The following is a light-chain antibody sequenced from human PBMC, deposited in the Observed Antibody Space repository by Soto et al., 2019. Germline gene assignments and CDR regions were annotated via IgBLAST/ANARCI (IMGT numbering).Light chain of an antibody. V-gene: IGLV1-40*01. CDR2: GNT. J-gene: IGLJ1*01. CDR3: QSYDDSLSVHYV. CDR1: SSNIGSTYD. Sequence: QSVLTQPPSVSGAPGQRVTSSCTGSSSNIGSTYDVQWYQQLPGTAPKLLIHGNTNRPSGVPDRFSGSKSGTSASLAITGLQADDEADCYCQSYDDSLSVHYVFGTGTKLTVL.